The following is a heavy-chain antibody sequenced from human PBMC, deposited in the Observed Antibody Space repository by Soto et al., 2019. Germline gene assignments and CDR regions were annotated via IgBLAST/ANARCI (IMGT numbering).Heavy chain of an antibody. CDR3: ARDITANCCFDP. CDR2: IYYSGST. D-gene: IGHD1-1*01. CDR1: GGSISSYY. J-gene: IGHJ5*02. V-gene: IGHV4-59*01. Sequence: PSETLSLTCTVSGGSISSYYWSWIRQPPGKGLEWIGYIYYSGSTNYNPSLKSRVTISVDTSKNQFSLKLSSVTAADTAVYYCARDITANCCFDPWGQGSLVTVSS.